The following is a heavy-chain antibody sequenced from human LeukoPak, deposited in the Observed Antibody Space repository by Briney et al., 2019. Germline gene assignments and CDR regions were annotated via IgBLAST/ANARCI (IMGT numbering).Heavy chain of an antibody. CDR1: GFTFSSTW. D-gene: IGHD2-2*01. Sequence: GGSPRLSCAASGFTFSSTWMSWVRQAPGKGLEWVANIMHDGRETNYVDSVKGRFTISRDNAKNSLHLQMNSLRAEDTAVYYCARGVLEVVVPAATPYYYYYYGMDVWGQGTTVTVS. CDR2: IMHDGRET. CDR3: ARGVLEVVVPAATPYYYYYYGMDV. V-gene: IGHV3-7*02. J-gene: IGHJ6*02.